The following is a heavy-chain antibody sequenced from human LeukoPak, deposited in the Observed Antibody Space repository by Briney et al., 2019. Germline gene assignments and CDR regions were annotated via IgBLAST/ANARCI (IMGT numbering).Heavy chain of an antibody. J-gene: IGHJ6*02. CDR2: ISAYNGNT. V-gene: IGHV1-18*01. D-gene: IGHD6-19*01. Sequence: GASVKVSCKASGYTFTSYGISWVRQAPGQGLEWMGWISAYNGNTNYAQKLQGRVAMTTDTSTSTAYMELRSLRSDDTAVYYCARLLIAVAGLRGASYGMDVWGQGTTVTVSS. CDR1: GYTFTSYG. CDR3: ARLLIAVAGLRGASYGMDV.